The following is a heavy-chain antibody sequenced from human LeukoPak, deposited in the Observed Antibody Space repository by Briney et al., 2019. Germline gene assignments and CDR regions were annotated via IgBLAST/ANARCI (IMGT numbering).Heavy chain of an antibody. D-gene: IGHD6-19*01. J-gene: IGHJ4*02. V-gene: IGHV4-4*07. CDR1: GGSISSYY. CDR3: ARDRPGHGYSSGWYYFDY. Sequence: PSETLSLTCTVPGGSISSYYWSWIRQPAGKGLEWIGRIYTSGSTNYNPPLKSRVTMSVDTSKNQFSLKLSSVTAADTAVYYCARDRPGHGYSSGWYYFDYWGQGTLVTVSS. CDR2: IYTSGST.